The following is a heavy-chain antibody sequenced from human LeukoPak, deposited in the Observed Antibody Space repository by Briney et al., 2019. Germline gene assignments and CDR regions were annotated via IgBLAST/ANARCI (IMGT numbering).Heavy chain of an antibody. CDR3: ATQPASRY. Sequence: PSETLSLTCTVSGGSLSSSSYYWGWIRQPPGKGLEWIGSIYYSGSTYYNPSLKSRVTISVDTSKDQFSLKLSSVTAADTAVYYCATQPASRYWGQGTLVTVSS. CDR1: GGSLSSSSYY. D-gene: IGHD2-2*01. CDR2: IYYSGST. J-gene: IGHJ4*02. V-gene: IGHV4-39*01.